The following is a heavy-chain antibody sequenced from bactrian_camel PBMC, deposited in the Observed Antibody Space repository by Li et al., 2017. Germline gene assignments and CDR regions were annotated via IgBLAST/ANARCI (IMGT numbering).Heavy chain of an antibody. CDR1: MFTYSRLC. D-gene: IGHD2*01. CDR2: LDSDGTT. J-gene: IGHJ4*01. Sequence: VQLVESGGGSVQHGGSLRLSCSASMFTYSRLCMAWFRQTPGKEREVVASLDSDGTTEYADSVKGRFTISQGNAENTLYLQMNSLTPEDTAMYYCLADVGRTDGGYCYPPPYGYSGLGTQVTVS. V-gene: IGHV3S67*01.